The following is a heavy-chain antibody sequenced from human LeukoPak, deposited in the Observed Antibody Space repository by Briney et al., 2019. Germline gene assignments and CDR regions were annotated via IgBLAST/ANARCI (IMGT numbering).Heavy chain of an antibody. CDR3: AKHLDYFASTGYYSDAFDI. CDR1: GYSFTSYW. J-gene: IGHJ3*02. Sequence: GESLKISCKGSGYSFTSYWIGWVRQMPGKGLEWMGIIYPGDSDTRYSPSFQGQVTISADKSISTAYLQWSSLKASDTAVYYCAKHLDYFASTGYYSDAFDIWGQGTMVTVSS. CDR2: IYPGDSDT. D-gene: IGHD3-22*01. V-gene: IGHV5-51*01.